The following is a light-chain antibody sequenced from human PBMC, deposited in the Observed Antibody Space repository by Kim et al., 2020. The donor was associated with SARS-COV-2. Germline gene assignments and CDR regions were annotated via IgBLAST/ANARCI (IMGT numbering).Light chain of an antibody. J-gene: IGLJ1*01. CDR3: AAWDHNLRGRGV. Sequence: QSVLTQPPSASGTPGQRVTISCSGGSSNIGNEPVNWYQQLPGTAPKLLIYNNNQRPSGVPDRFSGSNSGTAASLAISRLQSEDEADYFCAAWDHNLRGRGVFGTGTKVTVL. CDR1: SSNIGNEP. V-gene: IGLV1-44*01. CDR2: NNN.